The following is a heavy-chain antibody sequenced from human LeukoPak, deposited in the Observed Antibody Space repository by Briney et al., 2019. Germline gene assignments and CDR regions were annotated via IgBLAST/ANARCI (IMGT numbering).Heavy chain of an antibody. V-gene: IGHV3-23*01. Sequence: GGSLSLSCAASGFTFTTYAMSWVRQAPGKGLEWVSGISGSGGSTYYADSVKGRFTISRDNSKNTLYLQMNSLRAGDTAVYYCAKEGGWYEYHWGQGTLVTVSS. CDR2: ISGSGGST. CDR1: GFTFTTYA. CDR3: AKEGGWYEYH. J-gene: IGHJ1*01. D-gene: IGHD6-19*01.